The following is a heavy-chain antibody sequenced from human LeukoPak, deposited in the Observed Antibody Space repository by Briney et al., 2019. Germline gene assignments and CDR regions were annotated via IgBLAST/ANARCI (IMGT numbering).Heavy chain of an antibody. CDR2: ISTYNENT. D-gene: IGHD6-19*01. Sequence: GASVKVSCKASGYTFSTYGISWVRQAPGQGLEWMGWISTYNENTEYAQKFQGRVTMTTDTSTSTAYMELRSLRSDDPAVYYCAKDPPHSSGPNSPCFEFWGQGTLVTVSS. V-gene: IGHV1-18*01. J-gene: IGHJ4*02. CDR3: AKDPPHSSGPNSPCFEF. CDR1: GYTFSTYG.